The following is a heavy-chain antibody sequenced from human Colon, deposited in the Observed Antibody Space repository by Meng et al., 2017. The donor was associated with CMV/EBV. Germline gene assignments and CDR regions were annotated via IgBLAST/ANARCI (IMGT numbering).Heavy chain of an antibody. D-gene: IGHD3-10*01. J-gene: IGHJ4*02. Sequence: SQTLSLTCALYGGSFSGTDYYWSWIRQPPGRGLEWIGEINRSGNTHYSPSLETPVTISVDTSKNQFSLKLTSVTAADTAVYFCVRFIIQTVRGPDLWGQGTLVTVSS. V-gene: IGHV4-34*01. CDR2: INRSGNT. CDR3: VRFIIQTVRGPDL. CDR1: GGSFSGTDYY.